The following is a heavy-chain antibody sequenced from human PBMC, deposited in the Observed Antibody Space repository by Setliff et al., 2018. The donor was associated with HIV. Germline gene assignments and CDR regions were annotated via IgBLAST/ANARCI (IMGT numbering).Heavy chain of an antibody. CDR1: GGSISSGDYY. V-gene: IGHV4-30-4*08. CDR3: ARETNASGSRTAYWYFDL. Sequence: PSETLSLTCTVSGGSISSGDYYWTWIRQPPGKGLEWIGSIYNSGSPYYETSLRGRVTISIDRSKNQFSLKLNSVTAADTAVYYWARETNASGSRTAYWYFDLWGRGTLVTVSS. J-gene: IGHJ2*01. D-gene: IGHD3-10*01. CDR2: IYNSGSP.